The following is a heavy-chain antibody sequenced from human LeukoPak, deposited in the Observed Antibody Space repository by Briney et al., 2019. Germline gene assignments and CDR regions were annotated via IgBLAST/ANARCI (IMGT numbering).Heavy chain of an antibody. D-gene: IGHD3-16*01. J-gene: IGHJ4*02. CDR3: AKGGGDNFLYYFDY. CDR2: IRGDGTST. Sequence: GGSLRLSCAASGFAFDDYGMHWVRQAPGKGLEWVSLIRGDGTSTYYADSVKGRFTVSRDSSRNSLYLQMSSLTTEDTAFYYCAKGGGDNFLYYFDYWGQGILVTVSS. V-gene: IGHV3-43*02. CDR1: GFAFDDYG.